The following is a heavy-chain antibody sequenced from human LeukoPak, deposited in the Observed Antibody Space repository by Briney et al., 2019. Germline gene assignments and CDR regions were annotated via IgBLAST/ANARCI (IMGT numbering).Heavy chain of an antibody. D-gene: IGHD6-6*01. CDR1: GYTFTSYG. J-gene: IGHJ4*02. V-gene: IGHV1-18*01. CDR2: ISAYNGNT. CDR3: AREPYSSSSFDY. Sequence: ASVKVSCKAFGYTFTSYGISWVRQAPGQGLEWMGWISAYNGNTNYAQKLQGRVTMTTDTSTSTAYMELRSLRSEDTAVYYCAREPYSSSSFDYWGQGTLVTVSS.